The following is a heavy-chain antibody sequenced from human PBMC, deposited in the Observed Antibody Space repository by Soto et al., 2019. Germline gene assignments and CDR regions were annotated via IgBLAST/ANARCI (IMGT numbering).Heavy chain of an antibody. J-gene: IGHJ4*02. V-gene: IGHV1-69*13. D-gene: IGHD6-13*01. CDR2: IIPIFGTA. Sequence: ASVKVSCKASGGTFSSYAISWVRQAPGQGLEWMGGIIPIFGTANYAQKFQGRGTITADEYTSTAYMELSSLRSEDTAVYFCARVPSSSSSSHFDYWGQGTLVTVSS. CDR3: ARVPSSSSSSHFDY. CDR1: GGTFSSYA.